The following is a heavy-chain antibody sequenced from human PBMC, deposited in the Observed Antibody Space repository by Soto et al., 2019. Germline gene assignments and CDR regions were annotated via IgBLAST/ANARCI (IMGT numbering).Heavy chain of an antibody. Sequence: QVQLVQSGAEVKKPGASVKVSCKASGYTFTSYAMHWVRQAPGQRLEWMGWINAGNGNTKYSQKFQGRVTITRDTSASTAYMELSSLRSEDTAVYYCAGERNDYGGPFDYWGQGTLVTVSS. V-gene: IGHV1-3*01. CDR3: AGERNDYGGPFDY. D-gene: IGHD4-17*01. CDR2: INAGNGNT. J-gene: IGHJ4*02. CDR1: GYTFTSYA.